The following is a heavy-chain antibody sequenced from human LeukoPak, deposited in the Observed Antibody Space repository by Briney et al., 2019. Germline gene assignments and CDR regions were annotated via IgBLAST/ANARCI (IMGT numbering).Heavy chain of an antibody. V-gene: IGHV4-39*01. D-gene: IGHD3-22*01. CDR1: GGSISSSSYY. J-gene: IGHJ4*02. CDR2: IYYSGST. CDR3: ARRSPYYDSSGYFDY. Sequence: SETLSLTCTVSGGSISSSSYYWGWIRQPPGKRLEWIGSIYYSGSTYYNPSLKSRVTISVDTSKNQFSLKLSSVTAADTAVYYCARRSPYYDSSGYFDYWGQGTLVTASS.